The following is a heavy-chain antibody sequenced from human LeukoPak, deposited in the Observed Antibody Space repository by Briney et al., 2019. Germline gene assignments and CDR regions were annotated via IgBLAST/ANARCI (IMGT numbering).Heavy chain of an antibody. CDR1: GGSFSGYY. Sequence: SETLSLTCAVYGGSFSGYYWSWIRQPPGKGLEWIGEINHSGSTNYNPSLKSRVTISVDTSKNQFSLKLSSVTAADTAVYYCARYDLQWLARSTNWFDPWGQGTLVTVSS. D-gene: IGHD6-19*01. CDR3: ARYDLQWLARSTNWFDP. J-gene: IGHJ5*02. CDR2: INHSGST. V-gene: IGHV4-34*01.